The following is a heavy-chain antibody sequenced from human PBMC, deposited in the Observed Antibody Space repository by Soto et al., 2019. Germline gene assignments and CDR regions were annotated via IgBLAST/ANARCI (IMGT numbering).Heavy chain of an antibody. Sequence: SETLSLTCTVASGSVSTYYWSWIRQPAGKGLEWIGRIFVNGNTNYNPSLRSRVTISVDTSKGQFSLNLTSVTAADTAVYYCATDYFYNSGSYYTMGNWGQGALVTVSS. CDR2: IFVNGNT. CDR1: SGSVSTYY. CDR3: ATDYFYNSGSYYTMGN. V-gene: IGHV4-4*07. J-gene: IGHJ4*02. D-gene: IGHD3-3*01.